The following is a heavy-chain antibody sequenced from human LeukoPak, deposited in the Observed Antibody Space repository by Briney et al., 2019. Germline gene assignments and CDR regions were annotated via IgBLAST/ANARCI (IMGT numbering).Heavy chain of an antibody. J-gene: IGHJ5*02. CDR1: GYSISSGYY. D-gene: IGHD3-3*01. V-gene: IGHV4-38-2*02. Sequence: SETLSLTCTVSGYSISSGYYWGWIRQPPGKGLEWIGSIYHSGSTYYNPSLKSRVTISVDTSKNQFSLKLSSVTAADTAVYYCARVYYDFWSGYSPYNWFDPWGQGTLVTVSS. CDR3: ARVYYDFWSGYSPYNWFDP. CDR2: IYHSGST.